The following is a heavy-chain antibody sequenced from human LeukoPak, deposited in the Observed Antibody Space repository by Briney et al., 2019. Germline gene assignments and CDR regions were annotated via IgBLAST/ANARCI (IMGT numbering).Heavy chain of an antibody. V-gene: IGHV3-23*01. CDR2: ISGSGGST. J-gene: IGHJ4*02. CDR1: GFTFSSYA. CDR3: AKVRYYYGSGRLLYYFDY. Sequence: GGSLRLSCAASGFTFSSYAMSWVRQAPGKGLEWVSAISGSGGSTYYADSMKGRFTISRDNSKNTLYLQMNSLRAEDTAVYYCAKVRYYYGSGRLLYYFDYWGQGTLVTVSS. D-gene: IGHD3-10*01.